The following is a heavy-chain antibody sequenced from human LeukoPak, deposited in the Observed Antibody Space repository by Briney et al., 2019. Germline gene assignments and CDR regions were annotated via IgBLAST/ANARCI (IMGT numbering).Heavy chain of an antibody. J-gene: IGHJ5*02. CDR2: ISSSSSYI. D-gene: IGHD3-10*01. Sequence: PGRSLRLSCAASGFTFGNVVMRWVRQAPGKGLEWVSSISSSSSYIYYADSVKGRLTISRDNAKNSLYLQMNSLRAEDTAAYYCARDSYYYGSGSYRRNWFDPWGQGTLVTVSS. V-gene: IGHV3-21*01. CDR1: GFTFGNVV. CDR3: ARDSYYYGSGSYRRNWFDP.